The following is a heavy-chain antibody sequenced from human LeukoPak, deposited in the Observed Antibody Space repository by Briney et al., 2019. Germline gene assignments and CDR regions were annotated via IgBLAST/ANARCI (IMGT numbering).Heavy chain of an antibody. CDR2: IKQDGSEK. J-gene: IGHJ3*02. D-gene: IGHD5-18*01. Sequence: PGGSLRLSCAASGFTFSSYWMSWVGQAPGKGLEWVANIKQDGSEKYDVDSVKGRFTISRDNAKISLFLQMNSLSAEDTAVYYCAREADTAMVGGAFDIWGQGTMVTVSS. V-gene: IGHV3-7*01. CDR1: GFTFSSYW. CDR3: AREADTAMVGGAFDI.